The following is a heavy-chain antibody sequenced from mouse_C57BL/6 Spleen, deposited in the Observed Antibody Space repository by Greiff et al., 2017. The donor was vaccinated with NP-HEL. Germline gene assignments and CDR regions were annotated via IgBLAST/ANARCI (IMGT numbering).Heavy chain of an antibody. V-gene: IGHV3-2*02. CDR2: ISYSGST. CDR3: ARTARIKY. D-gene: IGHD1-2*01. CDR1: GYSITSGYG. Sequence: DVKLQESGPGLVKPSQSLSLTCTVTGYSITSGYGWNWIRQFPGNKLEWMGYISYSGSTNYNPSLKSRISITRDTSKNQFFLQVNSVTTEDTATYYCARTARIKYWGQGTTLIVSS. J-gene: IGHJ2*01.